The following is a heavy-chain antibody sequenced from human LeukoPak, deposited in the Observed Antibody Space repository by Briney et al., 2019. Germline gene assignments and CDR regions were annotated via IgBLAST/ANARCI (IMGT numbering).Heavy chain of an antibody. CDR1: GFSFSSYA. CDR2: ICGSICGRICST. V-gene: IGHV3-23*01. Sequence: GGSLTLSCAASGFSFSSYAMSWVRQAPGKGLEWVSDICGSICGRICSTHYADSVKRRFPISRDNSKKTVYLQMNSLRAEDTAVYYCAKGKINHDGAYDIWGQGTMVTVSS. CDR3: AKGKINHDGAYDI. J-gene: IGHJ3*02. D-gene: IGHD1-14*01.